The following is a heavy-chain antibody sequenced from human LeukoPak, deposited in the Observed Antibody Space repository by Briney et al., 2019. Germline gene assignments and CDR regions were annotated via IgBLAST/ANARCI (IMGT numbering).Heavy chain of an antibody. CDR2: ISASGGSA. Sequence: PGGSLRLSCAASGLTFSGYAMTWVRQAPGKGLEWVSSISASGGSAYYADSVKGRFTISRDNSKNTLYLQMNSLRAEDTAVYYCAKDLIEWTTVTTGVDYWGQGTLVTVSS. CDR3: AKDLIEWTTVTTGVDY. CDR1: GLTFSGYA. D-gene: IGHD4-11*01. J-gene: IGHJ4*02. V-gene: IGHV3-23*01.